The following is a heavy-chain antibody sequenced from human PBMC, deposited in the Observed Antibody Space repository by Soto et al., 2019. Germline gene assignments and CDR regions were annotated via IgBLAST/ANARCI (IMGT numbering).Heavy chain of an antibody. CDR1: GYTFTSYA. CDR3: GRDQSGIGYYVDWFDP. Sequence: ASVKVSCKASGYTFTSYAMHWVRQAPGQRLEWMGWINAGNGNTYYSEKFEGRVTFTRDTLATTVNMELTSLTYEDTAVYYCGRDQSGIGYYVDWFDPWGQGTLVTVSS. J-gene: IGHJ5*02. D-gene: IGHD3-10*02. V-gene: IGHV1-3*01. CDR2: INAGNGNT.